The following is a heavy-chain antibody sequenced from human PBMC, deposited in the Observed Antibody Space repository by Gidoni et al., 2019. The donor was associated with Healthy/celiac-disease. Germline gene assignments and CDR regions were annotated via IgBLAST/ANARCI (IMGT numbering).Heavy chain of an antibody. CDR1: GGSISSSSYY. CDR2: IYYSGST. D-gene: IGHD6-19*01. V-gene: IGHV4-39*01. J-gene: IGHJ4*02. Sequence: QLQLQESGPGLVKPSETLSLTCTVSGGSISSSSYYWGGIRQPPGKGLEWIGSIYYSGSTYYNPSLKSRVTISVDTSKNQFSLKLSSVTAADTAVYYCARRGQWLAIDYWGQGTLVTVSS. CDR3: ARRGQWLAIDY.